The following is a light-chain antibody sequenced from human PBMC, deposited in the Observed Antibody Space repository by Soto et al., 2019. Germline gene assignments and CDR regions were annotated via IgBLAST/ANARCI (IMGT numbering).Light chain of an antibody. Sequence: EIGLTQSPGTLSLSPGARATLSCRASESVSSTSLAWYQQKPGKAPRLLMYGVSSRATGIPDRFSGSGSGTDFTLTINRPEPEDFAVYFCQQYDNSVWTFGQGTKVEIK. CDR1: ESVSSTS. CDR3: QQYDNSVWT. J-gene: IGKJ1*01. V-gene: IGKV3-20*01. CDR2: GVS.